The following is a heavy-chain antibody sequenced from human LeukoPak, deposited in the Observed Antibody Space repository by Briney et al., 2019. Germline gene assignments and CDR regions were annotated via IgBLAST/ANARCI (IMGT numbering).Heavy chain of an antibody. CDR3: ARGLPRSTGDPLGY. V-gene: IGHV3-48*02. CDR2: ISSSSIII. CDR1: EFTFSTYG. J-gene: IGHJ4*02. D-gene: IGHD7-27*01. Sequence: GGSLRLSCAASEFTFSTYGMNWVRQAPGKGLERISYISSSSIIIYYADSVKGRFTISRDNAKNSLFLQMNSLRDEDTAVYYCARGLPRSTGDPLGYWGQGTLVTVSS.